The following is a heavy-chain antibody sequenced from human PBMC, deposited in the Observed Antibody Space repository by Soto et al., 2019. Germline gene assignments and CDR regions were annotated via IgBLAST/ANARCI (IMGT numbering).Heavy chain of an antibody. Sequence: GVSLRLSCAASGFTFSSYAMSWVRQAPGKGLEWVSAISGSGGSTYYADSVKGRFTISRDNSKNTLYLQMNSLRAEDTAVYYCAKDSLSNELWLSLGAFDIWGQGTMVTVSS. D-gene: IGHD5-18*01. J-gene: IGHJ3*02. CDR1: GFTFSSYA. V-gene: IGHV3-23*01. CDR2: ISGSGGST. CDR3: AKDSLSNELWLSLGAFDI.